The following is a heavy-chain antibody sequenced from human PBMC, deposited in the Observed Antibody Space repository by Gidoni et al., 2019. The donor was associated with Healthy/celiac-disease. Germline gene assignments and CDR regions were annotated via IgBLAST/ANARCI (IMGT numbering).Heavy chain of an antibody. CDR3: AMASVYCSSTSCYSEHWFDP. CDR2: IYYSGST. J-gene: IGHJ5*02. Sequence: QLQLQESGPGLVKPSENLSLTCTVSGGSISSSSYYWGGIRQPPGKGLEWIGSIYYSGSTYYKPSLKSRVTISVDTSKNQFSLKLSSVTAADTAVYYCAMASVYCSSTSCYSEHWFDPWGQGTLVTVSS. V-gene: IGHV4-39*01. D-gene: IGHD2-2*02. CDR1: GGSISSSSYY.